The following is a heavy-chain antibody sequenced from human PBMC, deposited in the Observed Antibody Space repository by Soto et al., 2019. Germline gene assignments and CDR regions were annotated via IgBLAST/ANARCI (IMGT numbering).Heavy chain of an antibody. J-gene: IGHJ5*02. Sequence: PGGSLRLSCAASGFTFDDYAMHWFRQAPGKGLEWVSGITWNSGDITYTGSVKGRFSISRDNAENSLYLHMNSLRPEDTAFYYCARSRGLAGRPLDLWGQGTLVTVS. V-gene: IGHV3-9*01. CDR2: ITWNSGDI. D-gene: IGHD6-6*01. CDR3: ARSRGLAGRPLDL. CDR1: GFTFDDYA.